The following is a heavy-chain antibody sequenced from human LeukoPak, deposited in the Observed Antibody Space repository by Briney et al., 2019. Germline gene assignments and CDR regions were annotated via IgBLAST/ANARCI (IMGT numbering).Heavy chain of an antibody. Sequence: SETLSLTCTVSGGSISSYYWSWIRQPPGKGLEWIGYIYYSGSTNYNPSLKSRVTILVDTSKNQFSLKLSSVTAADTAVYYCARGGRYFDWLFDFDYWGQGTLVTVSS. V-gene: IGHV4-59*01. J-gene: IGHJ4*02. CDR3: ARGGRYFDWLFDFDY. D-gene: IGHD3-9*01. CDR2: IYYSGST. CDR1: GGSISSYY.